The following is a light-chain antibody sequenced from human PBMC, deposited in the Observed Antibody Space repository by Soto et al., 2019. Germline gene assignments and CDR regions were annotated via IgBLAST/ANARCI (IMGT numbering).Light chain of an antibody. CDR3: QSYDSSLSRSYV. J-gene: IGLJ1*01. CDR2: ANN. Sequence: QSALTQPPSVSGAPGQRVTISCTGSSSNIGAGYDVHWYQQLPGAAPKLLIYANNNRPSGVPDRFSGSKSDTSASLAITGLQAEDEADYYCQSYDSSLSRSYVFGTGTKATVL. CDR1: SSNIGAGYD. V-gene: IGLV1-40*01.